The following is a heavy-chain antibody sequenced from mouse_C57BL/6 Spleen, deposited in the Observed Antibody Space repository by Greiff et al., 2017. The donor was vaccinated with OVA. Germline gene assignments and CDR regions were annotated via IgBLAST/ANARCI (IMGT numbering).Heavy chain of an antibody. J-gene: IGHJ2*01. CDR1: GFTFSSYA. CDR2: ISDGGSYT. CDR3: AREVHYYGSSLYYFDY. Sequence: EVQLVESGGGLVKPGGSLKLSCAASGFTFSSYAMSWVRQTPEKRLEWVATISDGGSYTYYPDNVKGRFTISRDNAKNNLYLQMSHLKSEDTAMYYCAREVHYYGSSLYYFDYWGQGTTLTVSS. V-gene: IGHV5-4*01. D-gene: IGHD1-1*01.